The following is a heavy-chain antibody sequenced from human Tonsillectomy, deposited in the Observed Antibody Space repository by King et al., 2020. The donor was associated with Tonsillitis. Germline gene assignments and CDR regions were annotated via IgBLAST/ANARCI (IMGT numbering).Heavy chain of an antibody. CDR2: MYPSGNT. CDR3: ARLPELEHRGGFDP. V-gene: IGHV4-30-2*01. CDR1: GGSISSAGYS. J-gene: IGHJ5*02. Sequence: LQLQESGSGLVKPSQTLSLTCAVSGGSISSAGYSWSWIRQPPGKGLEWIGYMYPSGNTYYNSSLKSRVTISVDRSKNQFSLKLSSVTAADTAVYYCARLPELEHRGGFDPWGQGTLVTVSS. D-gene: IGHD1/OR15-1a*01.